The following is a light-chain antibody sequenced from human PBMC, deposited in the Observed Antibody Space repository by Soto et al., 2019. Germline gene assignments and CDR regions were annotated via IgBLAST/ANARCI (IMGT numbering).Light chain of an antibody. CDR1: QSVSSN. CDR2: GAS. CDR3: QRYNNWPLT. J-gene: IGKJ4*01. V-gene: IGKV3-15*01. Sequence: EIVMTQSPATLSVSPGERATLSCRASQSVSSNLAWYQQKPGQAPRLLIYGASTRVTGIPARFSGSGSGTEFTLTINSLQSEDFAIYYCQRYNNWPLTFGGGTKVESK.